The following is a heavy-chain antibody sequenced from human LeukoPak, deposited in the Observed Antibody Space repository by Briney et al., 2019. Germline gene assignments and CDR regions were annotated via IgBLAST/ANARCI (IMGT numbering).Heavy chain of an antibody. Sequence: HTGGSLRLSCAASGFTLSSYAMHWVRQAPGKGLEWVAVISYDGSNKYYADSVKGRFTISRDHSKNTLYLQMNSLRAEDTAVYYCALEGYGFDYWGQGTLVTVSS. J-gene: IGHJ4*02. CDR2: ISYDGSNK. CDR1: GFTLSSYA. CDR3: ALEGYGFDY. V-gene: IGHV3-30*01. D-gene: IGHD5-18*01.